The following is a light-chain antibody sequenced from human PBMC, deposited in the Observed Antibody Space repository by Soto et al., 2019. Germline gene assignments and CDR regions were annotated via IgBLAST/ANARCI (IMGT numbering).Light chain of an antibody. CDR2: AAS. Sequence: IVLTQSPGTLSLSPGERVTLSCRASQSVTTRLAWYQHKPGQAPRLLIYAASTRATGIPARFSGSGSGTEFTLTISSLQSEDFAVYYCQQYNNWPVFGQGTKVDI. V-gene: IGKV3-15*01. CDR1: QSVTTR. J-gene: IGKJ1*01. CDR3: QQYNNWPV.